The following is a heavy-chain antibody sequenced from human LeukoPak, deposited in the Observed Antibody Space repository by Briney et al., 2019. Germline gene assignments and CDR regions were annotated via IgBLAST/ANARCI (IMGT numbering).Heavy chain of an antibody. CDR3: ARAVGNHFDY. CDR2: ISYSSSPI. CDR1: GFTFSTYS. J-gene: IGHJ4*02. D-gene: IGHD4-23*01. V-gene: IGHV3-48*01. Sequence: GGSLRLSCAASGFTFSTYSMKWVRQAPGKGLECVSYISYSSSPIDYADSVKGRFTISRDNAKNSLYLQMNSLRAEDTAVYYCARAVGNHFDYWGQGTLVTVSS.